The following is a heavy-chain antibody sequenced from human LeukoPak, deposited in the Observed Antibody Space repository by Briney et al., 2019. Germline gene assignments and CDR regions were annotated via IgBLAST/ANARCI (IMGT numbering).Heavy chain of an antibody. V-gene: IGHV3-30-3*01. Sequence: PAGSLRLSCAASGFTFSNFGMYWVRQAPGKGLEWVAVISYDGSNKYHADSVKGRFTISRDNSKNTLYLQMNSLRLEDTAVYYCARDKYGYNTPIDYWGQGTLVTVS. D-gene: IGHD5-24*01. J-gene: IGHJ4*02. CDR3: ARDKYGYNTPIDY. CDR2: ISYDGSNK. CDR1: GFTFSNFG.